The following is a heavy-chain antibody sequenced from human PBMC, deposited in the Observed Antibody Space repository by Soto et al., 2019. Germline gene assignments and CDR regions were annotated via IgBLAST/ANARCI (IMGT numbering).Heavy chain of an antibody. V-gene: IGHV3-23*01. CDR2: ISGSGGST. J-gene: IGHJ2*01. Sequence: EVQLLESGGGLVQPGGSLRLSCAASGFTFSSYAMSWVRQAPGKGLEWVSAISGSGGSTYYADSVKGRFTISRDNSKNTLYQQMNSLRAEDTAVYYCAKVPFGITMIVVVNVKPTYWYFDLWGRGTLVTVSS. CDR3: AKVPFGITMIVVVNVKPTYWYFDL. CDR1: GFTFSSYA. D-gene: IGHD3-22*01.